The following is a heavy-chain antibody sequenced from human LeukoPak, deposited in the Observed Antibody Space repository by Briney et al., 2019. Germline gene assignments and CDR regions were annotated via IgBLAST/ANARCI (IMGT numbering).Heavy chain of an antibody. CDR2: IYYSGST. CDR1: GGSISSSSYY. Sequence: SETLSLTCTVSGGSISSSSYYWGWIRQPPGKGLEWIGSIYYSGSTYYNPSLKSRVTISVDRSKNQFSLKLSSVTAADTAVYYCARARRLAASPVEDYMDVWGKGTTVTVSS. J-gene: IGHJ6*03. CDR3: ARARRLAASPVEDYMDV. D-gene: IGHD2-15*01. V-gene: IGHV4-39*07.